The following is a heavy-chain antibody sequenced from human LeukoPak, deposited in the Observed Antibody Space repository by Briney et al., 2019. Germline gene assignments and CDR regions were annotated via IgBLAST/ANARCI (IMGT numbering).Heavy chain of an antibody. CDR2: LFHSGNT. CDR1: GDSISNGFYY. Sequence: PSETLSLTCTVSGDSISNGFYYWAWIRQPPEKGLEWIGSLFHSGNTYYNPSLQSRVSISVDTSKNQFSLKLTSVTAADTAVYYCARTRHITVAGHFDYWGRGTLVTVYS. J-gene: IGHJ4*02. CDR3: ARTRHITVAGHFDY. V-gene: IGHV4-39*01. D-gene: IGHD6-19*01.